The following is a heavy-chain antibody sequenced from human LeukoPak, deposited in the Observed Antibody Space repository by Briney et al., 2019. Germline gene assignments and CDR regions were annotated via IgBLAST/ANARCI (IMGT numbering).Heavy chain of an antibody. Sequence: SETLSLTCTVSGGSISSSSYYWGWIRQPPGKGLEWIGSIYYSGSTYYNPSLKSRVTISVDTSKNQFSLKLSSVTAADTAVYYCARNGAGRAWGYYYYMDVWGKGTTVTVSS. CDR3: ARNGAGRAWGYYYYMDV. J-gene: IGHJ6*03. V-gene: IGHV4-39*07. CDR1: GGSISSSSYY. D-gene: IGHD1-26*01. CDR2: IYYSGST.